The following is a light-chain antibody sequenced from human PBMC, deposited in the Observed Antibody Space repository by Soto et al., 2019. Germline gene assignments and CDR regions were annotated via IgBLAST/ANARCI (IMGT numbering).Light chain of an antibody. CDR1: QSISSY. V-gene: IGKV1-39*01. CDR2: AAS. J-gene: IGKJ3*01. CDR3: QQRSNWPFT. Sequence: DIQMTPSPSSLSASAGDRVTITCRASQSISSYLNWYQQKPGKAPKLLIYAASSLQSGVPSRFSGSGSGTDFTLTISSLEPEDFAVYYCQQRSNWPFTFGAGTKVDIK.